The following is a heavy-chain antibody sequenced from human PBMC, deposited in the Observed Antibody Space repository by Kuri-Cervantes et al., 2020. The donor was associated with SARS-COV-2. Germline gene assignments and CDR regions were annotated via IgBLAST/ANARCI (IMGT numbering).Heavy chain of an antibody. J-gene: IGHJ4*02. V-gene: IGHV3-21*01. Sequence: GESLKISCAASGFTFSSYAMNWVRQAPGKGLEWVSSISSSSSYIYYADSVKGRFTISRDNAKNSLYLQMNSLRAEDTAVYYCARVRMVGSSSVPYYFDYWGQGTLVTVS. D-gene: IGHD6-6*01. CDR3: ARVRMVGSSSVPYYFDY. CDR1: GFTFSSYA. CDR2: ISSSSSYI.